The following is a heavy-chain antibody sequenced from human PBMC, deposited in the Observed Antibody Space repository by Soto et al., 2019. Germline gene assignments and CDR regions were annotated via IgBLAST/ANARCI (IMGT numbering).Heavy chain of an antibody. CDR1: GGSMSDSNDH. D-gene: IGHD3-9*01. CDR2: FHKSGSI. V-gene: IGHV4-39*01. CDR3: AHLLIGSQFTS. J-gene: IGHJ5*02. Sequence: PGETLTLTCTVSGGSMSDSNDHWGWNRLSPGQGLEWIGSFHKSGSISPNPPFKSRAPISVDTSKTQFSLKVTSVIAAATAVYYCAHLLIGSQFTSWGQGTPVPVSS.